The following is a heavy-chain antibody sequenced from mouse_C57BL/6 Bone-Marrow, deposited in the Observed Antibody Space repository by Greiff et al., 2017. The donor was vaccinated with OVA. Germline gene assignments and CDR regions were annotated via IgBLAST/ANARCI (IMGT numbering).Heavy chain of an antibody. J-gene: IGHJ4*01. Sequence: EVQGVESGGGLVQPGGSLKLSCAASGFTFSDYYMYWVRQTPEKRLEWVAYISNGGGSTYYPDTVKGRFTISRDNAKNTLYLQMSRLKSEDTAMYYCARSPVVATNAMDYWGQGTSVTVSS. V-gene: IGHV5-12*01. D-gene: IGHD1-1*01. CDR3: ARSPVVATNAMDY. CDR1: GFTFSDYY. CDR2: ISNGGGST.